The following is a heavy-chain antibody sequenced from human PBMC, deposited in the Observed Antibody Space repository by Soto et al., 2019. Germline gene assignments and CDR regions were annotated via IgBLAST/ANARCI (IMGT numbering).Heavy chain of an antibody. CDR2: ISGSGGST. J-gene: IGHJ4*02. CDR1: GFTFSRYA. V-gene: IGHV3-23*01. D-gene: IGHD3-22*01. CDR3: AKDGYYYDSSGYYS. Sequence: GGSLRLSCAASGFTFSRYAMSWFRQAPGKGLEWVSAISGSGGSTYYADSVKGRFTISRDNSKNTLYLQMNSLRAEDTAVYYCAKDGYYYDSSGYYSWGQGTLVTVSS.